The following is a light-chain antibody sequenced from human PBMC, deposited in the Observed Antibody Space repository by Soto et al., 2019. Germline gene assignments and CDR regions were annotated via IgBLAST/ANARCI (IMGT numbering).Light chain of an antibody. J-gene: IGKJ3*01. V-gene: IGKV1-27*01. Sequence: DIQMTQSPSSLSASVGDRVTITCRASQGIDTYLAWYQQKPGKVPKLLIYAASTLQSGVPSRFSGSGSGTDFTLNISRLQPEDVATYYCQKYTSAPFTFGPGTKVDIK. CDR1: QGIDTY. CDR2: AAS. CDR3: QKYTSAPFT.